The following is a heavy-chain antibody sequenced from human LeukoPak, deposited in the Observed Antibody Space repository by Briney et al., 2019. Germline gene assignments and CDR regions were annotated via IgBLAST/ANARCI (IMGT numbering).Heavy chain of an antibody. CDR2: ISSSSSTI. Sequence: GGSLRLSCAASGFTFSSYSMNWVRQAPGKGLEWVSYISSSSSTIYNADSVKGRFTISRDNAKNSLYLQMNSLRAEDTAVYYCARALRYFDWLSTSPEYNWFDPWGQGTLVTVSS. CDR1: GFTFSSYS. D-gene: IGHD3-9*01. J-gene: IGHJ5*02. V-gene: IGHV3-48*01. CDR3: ARALRYFDWLSTSPEYNWFDP.